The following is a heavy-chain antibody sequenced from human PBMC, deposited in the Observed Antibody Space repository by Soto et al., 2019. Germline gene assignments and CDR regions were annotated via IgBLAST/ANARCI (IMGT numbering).Heavy chain of an antibody. CDR2: INPNGGST. Sequence: QVQLVQSGAEVKKPGASVRVSCKASGYTFTSYYIHWVRQAPGQGLEWMGIINPNGGSTNYAQKFQGRVTKTRDTSTSTVYMDLSSLRSEDTAVYYCARGLFAGDVWGKGTTVTVSS. CDR1: GYTFTSYY. CDR3: ARGLFAGDV. V-gene: IGHV1-46*03. J-gene: IGHJ6*04.